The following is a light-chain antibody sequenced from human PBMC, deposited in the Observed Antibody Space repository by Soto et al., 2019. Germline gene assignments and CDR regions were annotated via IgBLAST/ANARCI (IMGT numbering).Light chain of an antibody. CDR2: AAS. J-gene: IGKJ1*01. Sequence: AIRMTQSPSSLSASTGDRVTITCRACQGISSYLAWYQQKPGKAPKLLIYAASTLQSGVPSRFSGSGSGTDFTLTISCLQSEDFATYYCQQYYSYPWTFGQGTKVDIK. CDR3: QQYYSYPWT. CDR1: QGISSY. V-gene: IGKV1-8*01.